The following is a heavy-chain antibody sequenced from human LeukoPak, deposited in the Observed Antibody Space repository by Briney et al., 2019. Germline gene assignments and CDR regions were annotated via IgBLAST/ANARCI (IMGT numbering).Heavy chain of an antibody. CDR3: ARNNGMDV. CDR2: VNRVGSET. J-gene: IGHJ6*02. Sequence: GGSLRLSCAASGFALSSHWMTWVRQVPGRGPEWVANVNRVGSETYYLDSVKGRLTISKDNAKNSLYLQMNSLRAEDTALYHCARNNGMDVWGQGTTVIVSS. V-gene: IGHV3-7*03. CDR1: GFALSSHW.